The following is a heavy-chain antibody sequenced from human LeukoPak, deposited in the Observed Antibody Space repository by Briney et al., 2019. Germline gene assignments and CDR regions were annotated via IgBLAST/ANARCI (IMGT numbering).Heavy chain of an antibody. CDR3: ARVGAAAGLFDY. J-gene: IGHJ4*02. CDR1: GFTFSNYW. Sequence: PGGSLRLSCAASGFTFSNYWMHWVRQAPGKGLVWVSRIYTDGSSTNYADSVKGRFTISRDNAKNTLYLQMNSLRAEDTALYHCARVGAAAGLFDYWGQGTLVTVSS. V-gene: IGHV3-74*01. CDR2: IYTDGSST. D-gene: IGHD6-13*01.